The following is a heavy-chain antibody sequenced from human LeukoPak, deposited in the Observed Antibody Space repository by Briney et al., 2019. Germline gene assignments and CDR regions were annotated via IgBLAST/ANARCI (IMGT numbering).Heavy chain of an antibody. CDR1: GGSISSYY. D-gene: IGHD3-9*01. V-gene: IGHV4-4*07. CDR2: IYTSGST. Sequence: PSETLSLTCTVSGGSISSYYWSWIRQPAGKGLEWIGRIYTSGSTNYNPSLKSRVTMSVDTSKNQFSLKLSSVTAADTAVYYCAGDKYDILTGYEYFDYWGQGTLVTVSS. J-gene: IGHJ4*02. CDR3: AGDKYDILTGYEYFDY.